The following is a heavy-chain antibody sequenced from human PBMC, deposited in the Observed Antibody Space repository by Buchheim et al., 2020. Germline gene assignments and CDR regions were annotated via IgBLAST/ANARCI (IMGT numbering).Heavy chain of an antibody. V-gene: IGHV3-23*01. CDR3: AKNRGGSFYNYDMDV. J-gene: IGHJ6*03. CDR1: GFNFSVYA. D-gene: IGHD2-15*01. Sequence: EVQLLESGGGLIQPGGSLRLSCAVSGFNFSVYAMSWVRQAPGKGLEWVSLIINRGDMTYYADSVKGRFTISRDNSKSTLYLQMNSLSAEDTARYYCAKNRGGSFYNYDMDVWGKGTT. CDR2: IINRGDMT.